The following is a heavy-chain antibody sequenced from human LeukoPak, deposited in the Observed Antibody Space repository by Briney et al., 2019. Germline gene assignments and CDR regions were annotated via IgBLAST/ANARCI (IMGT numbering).Heavy chain of an antibody. J-gene: IGHJ4*02. V-gene: IGHV1-69*02. CDR3: ARTPHRDGYNNDYFDY. Sequence: SVKVSCKASGGTFSSYTISWVRQAPGQGLEWMGRIIPILGIANYAQKFQGRVTITADKSTSTAYMELSSLRSADTAVYYCARTPHRDGYNNDYFDYGGQGTLVTVSA. CDR1: GGTFSSYT. D-gene: IGHD5-24*01. CDR2: IIPILGIA.